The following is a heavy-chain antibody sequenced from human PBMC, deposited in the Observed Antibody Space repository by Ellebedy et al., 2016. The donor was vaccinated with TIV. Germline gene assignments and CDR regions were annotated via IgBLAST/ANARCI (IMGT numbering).Heavy chain of an antibody. J-gene: IGHJ4*02. CDR2: INHGGSET. D-gene: IGHD1-1*01. CDR3: ARSPATGTVDY. V-gene: IGHV3-7*01. Sequence: GGSLSLSXAASGFTFGTYWMSWVRQVPGKGLEWVANINHGGSETYYVDSVKGRFTMSRDNAKNSLYLQLNSLRAEDTAVYYCARSPATGTVDYWGQGTLVTVSS. CDR1: GFTFGTYW.